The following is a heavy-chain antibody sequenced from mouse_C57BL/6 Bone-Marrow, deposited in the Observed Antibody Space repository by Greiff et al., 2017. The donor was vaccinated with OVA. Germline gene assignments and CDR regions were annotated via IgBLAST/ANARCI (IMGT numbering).Heavy chain of an antibody. CDR1: GYSFTDYN. CDR2: INPNYGTT. V-gene: IGHV1-39*01. Sequence: EVKLMESGPELVKPGASVKISCKASGYSFTDYNMNWVKQSNGKSLEWIGVINPNYGTTSYNQKFKGKATLTVDQSSSTAYMQLNSLTSEDSAVYYCARDYYGSSYVRGDYWGQGTTLTVSS. J-gene: IGHJ2*01. CDR3: ARDYYGSSYVRGDY. D-gene: IGHD1-1*01.